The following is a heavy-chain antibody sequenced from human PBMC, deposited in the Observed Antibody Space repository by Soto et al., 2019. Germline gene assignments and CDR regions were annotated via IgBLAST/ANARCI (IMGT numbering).Heavy chain of an antibody. J-gene: IGHJ4*02. D-gene: IGHD3-16*02. CDR2: IFSNDEK. CDR3: ARVMITFGGVIVMPNEFDY. V-gene: IGHV2-26*01. Sequence: SGPTLVNPTETLTLACTVSGFSLSNARMGVGWISQPPGKALEWLAHIFSNDEKSYSTSLKSRLTISKDTSKSQVVLTMTNMDPVDTATYYCARVMITFGGVIVMPNEFDYWGQGTLVTVSS. CDR1: GFSLSNARMG.